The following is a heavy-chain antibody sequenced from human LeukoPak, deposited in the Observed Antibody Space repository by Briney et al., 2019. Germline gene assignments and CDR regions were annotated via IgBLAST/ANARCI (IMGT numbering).Heavy chain of an antibody. CDR3: TRHATSGYDY. J-gene: IGHJ4*02. CDR1: GFTFSGSA. V-gene: IGHV3-73*01. D-gene: IGHD3-22*01. Sequence: GGSLRLSCAASGFTFSGSAMHWVRQASGKGLEWVGRIRSKANSYATAYAASVKGRFTISRDDSKNTAYLQMNSLKTEGTAVYYCTRHATSGYDYWGQGTLVTVSS. CDR2: IRSKANSYAT.